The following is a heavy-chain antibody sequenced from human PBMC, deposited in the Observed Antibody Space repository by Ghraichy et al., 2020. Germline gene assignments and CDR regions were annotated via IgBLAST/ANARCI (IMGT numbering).Heavy chain of an antibody. V-gene: IGHV4-59*01. D-gene: IGHD2/OR15-2a*01. CDR2: IYYSGST. Sequence: SETLSLTCTVSGGSISTYYWSWIRQPPGKGLEWIGYIYYSGSTNYNPSLKSRVTLSVDTSKNHFSLKLTSVTAADTAVYYCARGLIGLDPWGQGTLVTVSS. J-gene: IGHJ5*02. CDR3: ARGLIGLDP. CDR1: GGSISTYY.